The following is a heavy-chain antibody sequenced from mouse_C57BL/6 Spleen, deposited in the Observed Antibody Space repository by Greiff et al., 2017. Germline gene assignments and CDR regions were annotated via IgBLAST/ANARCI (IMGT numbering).Heavy chain of an antibody. CDR1: GYAFSSSW. Sequence: QVQLQQSGPELVKPGASVKISCKASGYAFSSSWMNWVKQRPGKGLEWIGRIYPGDGDTNYNGKFKGKATLTADKSSSTAYMQLSSRTSEDSAVYFCANYYGFDYWGQGTTLTVSS. V-gene: IGHV1-82*01. CDR2: IYPGDGDT. J-gene: IGHJ2*01. CDR3: ANYYGFDY. D-gene: IGHD1-1*01.